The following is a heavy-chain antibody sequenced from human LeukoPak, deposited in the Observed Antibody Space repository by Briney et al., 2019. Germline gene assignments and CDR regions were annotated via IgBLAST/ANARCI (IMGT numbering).Heavy chain of an antibody. CDR1: GFTFSSYS. D-gene: IGHD3-22*01. V-gene: IGHV3-21*01. Sequence: GGSLRLSCAASGFTFSSYSMNWVRQAPGKGLEWVSSISSSSSYIYYADSVKGRSTISRDNAKNSLYLQMNSLRAEDTAVYYCARQIKYYYDSSGYLRFDYWGQGTLVTVSS. CDR2: ISSSSSYI. J-gene: IGHJ4*02. CDR3: ARQIKYYYDSSGYLRFDY.